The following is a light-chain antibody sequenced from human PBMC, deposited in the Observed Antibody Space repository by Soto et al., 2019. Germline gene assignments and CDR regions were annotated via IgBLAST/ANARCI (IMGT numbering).Light chain of an antibody. CDR1: QSIRSW. V-gene: IGKV1-5*03. Sequence: DIQMTQSPSTLSASVGDKVTITCRACQSIRSWLAWYQQKPGRAPKLLIYKASNLESGVPSRFSGSGSGTEFTLTISSLQPDDFATYYCQEYTSYLWTFGQGTKVDIK. CDR2: KAS. J-gene: IGKJ1*01. CDR3: QEYTSYLWT.